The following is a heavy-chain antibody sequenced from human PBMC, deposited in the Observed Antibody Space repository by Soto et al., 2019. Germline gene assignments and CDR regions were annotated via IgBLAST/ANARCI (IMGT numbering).Heavy chain of an antibody. V-gene: IGHV4-31*03. CDR1: GGSISSGGYY. Sequence: QVQLQESGPGLVKPSQTLSLTCTVSGGSISSGGYYWSWIRQHPGKALEWIGYIYYSGSTYYNPSLKSRVTLSVETSKNQFSLKLSSVTAADTAVYYCARVRFDLNNDGRIFDYWGQGTLGTVSS. CDR3: ARVRFDLNNDGRIFDY. CDR2: IYYSGST. D-gene: IGHD1-26*01. J-gene: IGHJ4*02.